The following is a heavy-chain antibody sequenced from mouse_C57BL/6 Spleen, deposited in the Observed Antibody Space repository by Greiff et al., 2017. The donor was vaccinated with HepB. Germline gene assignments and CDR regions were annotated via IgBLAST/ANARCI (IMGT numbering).Heavy chain of an antibody. CDR1: GYTFTSYW. D-gene: IGHD1-1*01. Sequence: QVQLQQPGTELVKPGASVKLSCKASGYTFTSYWMHWVKQRPGQGLEWIGNINPSNGGTNYNEKFKSKATLTVDKSSSTAYMQLSSLTSEDSAVYYCARSFYGSSWNYAMDYWGQGTSVTVSS. J-gene: IGHJ4*01. CDR3: ARSFYGSSWNYAMDY. V-gene: IGHV1-53*01. CDR2: INPSNGGT.